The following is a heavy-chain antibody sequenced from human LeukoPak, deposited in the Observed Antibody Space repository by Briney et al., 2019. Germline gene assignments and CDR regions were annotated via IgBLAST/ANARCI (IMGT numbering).Heavy chain of an antibody. J-gene: IGHJ5*02. V-gene: IGHV4-59*02. Sequence: SETLSLTCTVSGASVSAYYRTWIRQPPGKRLEWLGCIHDSGSANYNPSLNSRLAMSLDASKNQFSLKLSSVSAADTAVYYCVQVRLAGLFDPWGQGTLVTVSS. CDR1: GASVSAYY. D-gene: IGHD3-3*02. CDR3: VQVRLAGLFDP. CDR2: IHDSGSA.